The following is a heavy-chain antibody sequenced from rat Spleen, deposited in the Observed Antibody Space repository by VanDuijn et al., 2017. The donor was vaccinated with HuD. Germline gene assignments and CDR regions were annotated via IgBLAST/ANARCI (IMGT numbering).Heavy chain of an antibody. J-gene: IGHJ2*01. CDR3: NRERERSPYYFEY. Sequence: EVQVVESGGGLVQPGRSLKLSCAASGFTFSDYGMAWVRQAPTKGLEWVATISYDGSSTNYRDSVKGRFTISRDNAKSTLYLQMNSLQTEDTAIYFCNRERERSPYYFEYWGQGVMVTVSS. CDR1: GFTFSDYG. D-gene: IGHD3-8*01. CDR2: ISYDGSST. V-gene: IGHV5-29*01.